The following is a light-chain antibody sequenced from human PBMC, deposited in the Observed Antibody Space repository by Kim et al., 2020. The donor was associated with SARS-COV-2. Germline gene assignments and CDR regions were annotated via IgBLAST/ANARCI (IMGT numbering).Light chain of an antibody. CDR2: GAS. V-gene: IGKV3-20*01. CDR3: QQYGSSPPVT. CDR1: QSVSRSY. Sequence: PGERATLSTRPRQSVSRSYLAWYQHKPGQAPRILIYGASIRATGIPDRFSGSGSGTDFTLTISRLEPEDFAVYYCQQYGSSPPVTFGGGTKVDIK. J-gene: IGKJ4*01.